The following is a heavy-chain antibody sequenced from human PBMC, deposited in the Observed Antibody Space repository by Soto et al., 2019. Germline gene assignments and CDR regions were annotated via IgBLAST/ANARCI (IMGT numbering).Heavy chain of an antibody. D-gene: IGHD6-19*01. CDR1: GFTFSSYA. V-gene: IGHV3-23*01. CDR3: AKGVPGIAVAGTGYFQH. Sequence: PGGSLRLSCAASGFTFSSYAMSWVRQAPGKRLEWVSGISGSGDSTYYADSVKGRFTISRDNSKNTLYLQMNSLRAEDTAVYYCAKGVPGIAVAGTGYFQHWGQGTLVTVSS. CDR2: ISGSGDST. J-gene: IGHJ1*01.